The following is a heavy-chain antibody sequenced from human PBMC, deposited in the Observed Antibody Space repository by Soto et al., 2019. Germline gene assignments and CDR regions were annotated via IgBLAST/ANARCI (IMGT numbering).Heavy chain of an antibody. CDR1: GFTFSNAW. J-gene: IGHJ4*02. Sequence: EVPLVESGGGLVKPGGSLRLSCAASGFTFSNAWMNWVRQAPGKGLEWVVRIKSKTDGGTTDYAAPVKGRFTISRDDSKNTLYLQMNSLKTEDTAVYYCTYYDSSGYPYFDYWGQGTLVTVSS. D-gene: IGHD3-22*01. CDR3: TYYDSSGYPYFDY. CDR2: IKSKTDGGTT. V-gene: IGHV3-15*07.